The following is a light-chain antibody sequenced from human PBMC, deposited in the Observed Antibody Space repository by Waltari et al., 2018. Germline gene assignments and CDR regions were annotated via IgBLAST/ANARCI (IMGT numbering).Light chain of an antibody. CDR3: QQYNNWPQT. J-gene: IGKJ1*01. CDR2: RAY. V-gene: IGKV3-15*01. CDR1: ERVSNS. Sequence: EIVMTQSTATLSVSPGESVTLSCRASERVSNSLAWYQQKLGQPPRLLVSRAYTRATGIPDRFSASGSGTEFTLTIDSLQSEDFAVYICQQYNNWPQTFGRGTKVEIK.